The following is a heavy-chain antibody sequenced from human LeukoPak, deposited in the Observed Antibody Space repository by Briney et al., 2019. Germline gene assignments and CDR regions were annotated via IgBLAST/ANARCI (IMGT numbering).Heavy chain of an antibody. D-gene: IGHD3-22*01. CDR2: IIPIFGTA. J-gene: IGHJ4*02. CDR3: ARESPYGYYDSSGYPLDY. Sequence: GASVKVSCKASGGTFSSYAIGWVRQAPGQGLEWMGGIIPIFGTANYAQKFQGRVTITTDESTSTAYMELSSLRSEDTAVYYCARESPYGYYDSSGYPLDYWGQGTLVTVSS. V-gene: IGHV1-69*05. CDR1: GGTFSSYA.